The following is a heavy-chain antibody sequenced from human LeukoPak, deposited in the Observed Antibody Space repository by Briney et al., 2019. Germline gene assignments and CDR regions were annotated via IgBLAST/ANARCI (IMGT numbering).Heavy chain of an antibody. CDR3: ASQSGYSSGWYAGYFQH. V-gene: IGHV4-59*08. J-gene: IGHJ1*01. CDR2: IYYSGST. CDR1: GGSISSYY. Sequence: SETLSLTCTVSGGSISSYYWSWIRQPLGKGLEWIGYIYYSGSTNYNPSLKSRVTISVDTSKNQFSLKLSSVTAADTAVYYCASQSGYSSGWYAGYFQHWGQGTLVTVSS. D-gene: IGHD6-19*01.